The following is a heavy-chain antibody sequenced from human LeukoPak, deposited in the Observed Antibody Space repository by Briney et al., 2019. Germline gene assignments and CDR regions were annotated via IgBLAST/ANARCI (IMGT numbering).Heavy chain of an antibody. D-gene: IGHD4-17*01. CDR1: GYTFTSYG. Sequence: ASVKVSCKASGYTFTSYGISWVRQAPGQGLEWMGWISAYNGNTSYAQKLQGRVTMTTDTSTSTAHMELRSLRSDDTAVYYCTREAVTTGLDYWGQGTLVTVSS. CDR2: ISAYNGNT. V-gene: IGHV1-18*01. J-gene: IGHJ4*02. CDR3: TREAVTTGLDY.